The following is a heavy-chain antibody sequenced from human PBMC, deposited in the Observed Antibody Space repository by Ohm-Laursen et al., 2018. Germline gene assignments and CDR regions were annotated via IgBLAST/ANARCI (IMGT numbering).Heavy chain of an antibody. CDR1: GGSISGYY. CDR3: ARRDITKAFNI. D-gene: IGHD2-21*02. Sequence: SETLSLTYTVSGGSISGYYWSWIRQTAGKGLEWIGRIHSSGSTNYNPSLQSRVTMSEDTSKNQFSLRLSSVTAADTAVYFCARRDITKAFNIWGQGTLVTVSS. J-gene: IGHJ3*02. V-gene: IGHV4-4*07. CDR2: IHSSGST.